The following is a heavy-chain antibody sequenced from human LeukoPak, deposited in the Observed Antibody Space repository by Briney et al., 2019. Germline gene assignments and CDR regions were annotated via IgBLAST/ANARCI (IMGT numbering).Heavy chain of an antibody. J-gene: IGHJ4*02. CDR2: IYTSGST. Sequence: SETLSLTCTVSGGSISSGSYDWYWIRQPAGKGLEWIGHIYTSGSTDCNPSLKSRVTISMATSKNQFSLKLTSVTAADTAIYYCTKGRGIWGQGTLVTVSS. CDR1: GGSISSGSYD. D-gene: IGHD3-10*01. V-gene: IGHV4-61*09. CDR3: TKGRGI.